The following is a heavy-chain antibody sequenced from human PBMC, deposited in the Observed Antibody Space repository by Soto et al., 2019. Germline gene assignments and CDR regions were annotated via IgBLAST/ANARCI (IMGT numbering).Heavy chain of an antibody. J-gene: IGHJ4*02. V-gene: IGHV4-39*01. D-gene: IGHD3-16*01. CDR2: IYYSGST. CDR3: ASAHSLVGAGGYFDY. Sequence: QLQLQESGPGLVKPSETLSLTCTVSGGSISSSSYYWGWIRQPPGKGLEWIGSIYYSGSTYYNPSLKSRVTISVDTSKNQFSLKLSSVTAADTAVYYCASAHSLVGAGGYFDYWGQGTLVTVSS. CDR1: GGSISSSSYY.